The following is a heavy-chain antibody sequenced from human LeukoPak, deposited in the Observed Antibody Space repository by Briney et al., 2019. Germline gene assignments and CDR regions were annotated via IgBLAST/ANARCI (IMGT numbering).Heavy chain of an antibody. CDR2: IGWSDSAI. CDR1: GFTFSTYT. D-gene: IGHD2-15*01. V-gene: IGHV3-48*02. Sequence: GGSLRLSCAASGFTFSTYTMNWVRQAPGKGLEWISYIGWSDSAIFYADSVKGRFTISRDRAKSSLFLQMNSLSDEDTAVYYCARDHQWSFDSWGQGTLVTVSS. CDR3: ARDHQWSFDS. J-gene: IGHJ4*02.